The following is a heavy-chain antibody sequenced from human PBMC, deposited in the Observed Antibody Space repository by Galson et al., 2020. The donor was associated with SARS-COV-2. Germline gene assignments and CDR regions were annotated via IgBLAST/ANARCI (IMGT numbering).Heavy chain of an antibody. Sequence: AGSLRLSCAVSGFAFSSYAMNWVRQAPGKGLEWVSGVSPSGERTYNADSVKGRFTISRDNSRNTLFLQMNSLRAEDTARYYCDPEARVTTGYAYWGQGTLVTVAS. D-gene: IGHD4-17*01. CDR2: VSPSGERT. CDR1: GFAFSSYA. CDR3: DPEARVTTGYAY. V-gene: IGHV3-23*01. J-gene: IGHJ4*02.